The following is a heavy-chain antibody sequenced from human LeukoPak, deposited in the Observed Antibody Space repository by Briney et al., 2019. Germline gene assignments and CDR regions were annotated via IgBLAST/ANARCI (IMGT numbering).Heavy chain of an antibody. CDR1: GFTFSSYW. V-gene: IGHV3-7*01. Sequence: GGSLRLSCAASGFTFSSYWMSWVRQAPGKGLEWVANIKQDGSEKYYVDSVKGRFTISRDNAKNSLYLQMNSLGAEDTAVYYCARDLDRLSYYMDVWGKGTTVTVSS. D-gene: IGHD3-22*01. CDR3: ARDLDRLSYYMDV. J-gene: IGHJ6*03. CDR2: IKQDGSEK.